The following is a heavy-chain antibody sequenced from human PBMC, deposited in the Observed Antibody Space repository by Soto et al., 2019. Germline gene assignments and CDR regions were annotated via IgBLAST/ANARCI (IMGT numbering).Heavy chain of an antibody. CDR1: GFDFSTYW. CDR2: IDDDGSST. CDR3: ARRLELPLGASHYYYGMDV. V-gene: IGHV3-74*01. D-gene: IGHD1-7*01. J-gene: IGHJ6*02. Sequence: EAQLVESGGCLVQPGGSLRVSCAASGFDFSTYWMHWVRQAPGKGLEWVSRIDDDGSSTSYADSVKGRVTISRDNAKNMVYLEMNSLTTEDTAVYYCARRLELPLGASHYYYGMDVWGQGTTVTVSS.